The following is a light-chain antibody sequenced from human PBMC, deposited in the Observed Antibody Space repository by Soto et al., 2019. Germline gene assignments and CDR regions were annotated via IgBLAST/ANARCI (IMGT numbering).Light chain of an antibody. CDR3: QQYNSYSAA. Sequence: DIQMTQSPSTLSGSVGDRVTITCRASQTISSWLAWYQQKPWKAPKLLIYKASTLKSGVPSRFSGSGSGTDFTLTISSLQPDDFETYYCQQYNSYSAAFGQGTKVELK. V-gene: IGKV1-5*03. CDR2: KAS. J-gene: IGKJ1*01. CDR1: QTISSW.